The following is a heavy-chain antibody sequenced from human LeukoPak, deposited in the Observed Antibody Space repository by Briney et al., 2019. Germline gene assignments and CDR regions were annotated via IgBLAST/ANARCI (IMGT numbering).Heavy chain of an antibody. J-gene: IGHJ4*02. V-gene: IGHV3-48*01. CDR3: ARDDSLLQFGC. D-gene: IGHD5-24*01. CDR2: ISSSSSTI. CDR1: GFTFSSYS. Sequence: PGGSLRLSCAASGFTFSSYSMNWVRQAPGKGLEWVSYISSSSSTIYYADSVKGRFAISRDNSKNTVYLQMNSLRAEDTAVYYCARDDSLLQFGCWGQGTLVTVSS.